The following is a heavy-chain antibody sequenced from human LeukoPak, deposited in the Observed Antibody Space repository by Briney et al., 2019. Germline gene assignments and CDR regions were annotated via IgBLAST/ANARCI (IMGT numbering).Heavy chain of an antibody. J-gene: IGHJ6*02. Sequence: SETLSLTCAVYGGSFGGYYWSWIRQPPGKGLEWIGEINHSGSTNYNPSLKSRVTISVDTSKNQFSLKLSSVTAADTAVYYCARGNGTSLRYFDWLNNRKYYYYGMDVWGQGTTVTVSS. CDR3: ARGNGTSLRYFDWLNNRKYYYYGMDV. D-gene: IGHD3-9*01. V-gene: IGHV4-34*01. CDR1: GGSFGGYY. CDR2: INHSGST.